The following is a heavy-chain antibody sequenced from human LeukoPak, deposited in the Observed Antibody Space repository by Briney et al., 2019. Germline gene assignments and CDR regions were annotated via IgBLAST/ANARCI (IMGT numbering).Heavy chain of an antibody. J-gene: IGHJ6*02. CDR2: INRDGSER. CDR3: ARRNAMDV. Sequence: GGSLGLSCAASGFTFSNYWMTWVRQAPGKGLEWVANINRDGSERYYVDSVKGRFTISRDDAKSSLYLQMNSLRAEDAAVYYCARRNAMDVWGQGTTVIVFS. V-gene: IGHV3-7*03. CDR1: GFTFSNYW.